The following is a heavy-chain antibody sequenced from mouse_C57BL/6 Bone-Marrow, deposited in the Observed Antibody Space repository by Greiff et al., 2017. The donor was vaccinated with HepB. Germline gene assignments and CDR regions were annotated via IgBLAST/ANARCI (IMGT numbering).Heavy chain of an antibody. Sequence: QVQLQQSGAELVKPGASVKISCKASGYAFSSYWMNWVKQRPGKGLEWIGQIYPGDGDTNYNGKFKGKATLTADNSSSTAYMQRSSLTSEDSAVYFCAREYYGPYYAMDDWGQGTSVTVSS. J-gene: IGHJ4*01. CDR3: AREYYGPYYAMDD. CDR1: GYAFSSYW. D-gene: IGHD1-1*01. V-gene: IGHV1-80*01. CDR2: IYPGDGDT.